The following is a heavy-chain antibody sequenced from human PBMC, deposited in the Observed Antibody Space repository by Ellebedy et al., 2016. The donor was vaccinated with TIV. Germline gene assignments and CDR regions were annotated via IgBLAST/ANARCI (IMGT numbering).Heavy chain of an antibody. CDR3: ARVVSSSWYGWLYYYGMDV. J-gene: IGHJ6*02. CDR2: MNPNSGNT. V-gene: IGHV1-8*01. Sequence: AASVKVSCKASGYTFTSYDINWVRQATGQGLEWMGWMNPNSGNTGYAQKFQGRVTMTRNTSISTAYMELSSLRSEDTAVYYCARVVSSSWYGWLYYYGMDVWGQGTTVTVSS. CDR1: GYTFTSYD. D-gene: IGHD6-13*01.